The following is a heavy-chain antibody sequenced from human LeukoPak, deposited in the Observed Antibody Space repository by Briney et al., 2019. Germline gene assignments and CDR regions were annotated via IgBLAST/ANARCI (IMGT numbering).Heavy chain of an antibody. CDR2: IYYSGST. V-gene: IGHV4-61*08. D-gene: IGHD5-24*01. J-gene: IGHJ4*02. Sequence: SETLSLTCTVSGGSISSGGYYWSWIRQHPGKGLEWIGYIYYSGSTNYNPSLKSRVTISVDTSKNQFSLKLSSVTAADTAVYYCARADDQGWLQFPYFDYWGQGTLVTVSS. CDR1: GGSISSGGYY. CDR3: ARADDQGWLQFPYFDY.